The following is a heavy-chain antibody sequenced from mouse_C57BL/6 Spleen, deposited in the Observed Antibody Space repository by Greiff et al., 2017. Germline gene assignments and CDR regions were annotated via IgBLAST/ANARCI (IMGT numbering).Heavy chain of an antibody. CDR3: AKDSTRMTATRVYFDY. V-gene: IGHV2-3*01. D-gene: IGHD2-13*01. Sequence: VKVVESGPGLVAPSQSLSITCTVSGFSLTSYGVRWVRQPPGKGLEWLGVIWGDGSTDYHSAFISRLSISKDNSKSHVFLKLNSLQTDDTATYSCAKDSTRMTATRVYFDYWGQGTTLTVSS. CDR1: GFSLTSYG. CDR2: IWGDGST. J-gene: IGHJ2*01.